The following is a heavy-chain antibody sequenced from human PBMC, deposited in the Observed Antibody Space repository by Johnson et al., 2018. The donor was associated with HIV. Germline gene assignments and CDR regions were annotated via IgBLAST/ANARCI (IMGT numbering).Heavy chain of an antibody. CDR2: ISSSGSTI. Sequence: QVQLVESGGGLVQPRGSLRLSCGASGFSVSNHYMNWIRQAPGKGLEWVSYISSSGSTIYYADSVKGRFTISRENAKNSVYLQMNSLTPEDTAVYYCARGCGSRSGSPCYDPFDIWGQGTMVTVSS. CDR3: ARGCGSRSGSPCYDPFDI. J-gene: IGHJ3*02. V-gene: IGHV3-11*01. D-gene: IGHD1-26*01. CDR1: GFSVSNHY.